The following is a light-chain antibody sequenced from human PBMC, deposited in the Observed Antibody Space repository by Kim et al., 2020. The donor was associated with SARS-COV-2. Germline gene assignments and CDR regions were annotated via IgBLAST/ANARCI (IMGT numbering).Light chain of an antibody. CDR2: DAS. V-gene: IGKV1-5*01. J-gene: IGKJ4*01. Sequence: GDRVTITCRASQSLGNWLAWYQQKPGKTPNLLIYDASSLVSGVPSRFSGSGSATEFTLTINSLQPDDFATYYCQQYNDYPLTFGGGTKVDIK. CDR1: QSLGNW. CDR3: QQYNDYPLT.